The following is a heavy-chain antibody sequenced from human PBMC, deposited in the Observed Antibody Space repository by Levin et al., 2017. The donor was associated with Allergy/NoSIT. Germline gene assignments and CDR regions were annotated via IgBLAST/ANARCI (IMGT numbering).Heavy chain of an antibody. CDR2: TSSDGSDK. Sequence: GGSLRLSCAASGFTFSSYAMHWVRQAPGKGLEWVTLTSSDGSDKDYADSVQGRFTISRDNSKNTLFLQMNSLRPEDTAVYYCAKDRQQWLVRMFDSWVQGTLVTVSS. D-gene: IGHD6-19*01. J-gene: IGHJ4*02. CDR3: AKDRQQWLVRMFDS. V-gene: IGHV3-30*18. CDR1: GFTFSSYA.